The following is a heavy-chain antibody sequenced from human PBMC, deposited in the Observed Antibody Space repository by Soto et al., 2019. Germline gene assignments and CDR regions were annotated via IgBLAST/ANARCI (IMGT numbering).Heavy chain of an antibody. J-gene: IGHJ4*02. D-gene: IGHD1-26*01. CDR3: AKDGGSYRVGYYFDY. Sequence: GGSLRLSCAASGFTFSSYAMSWVCQAPGKGLEWVSAISGSGGSTYYADSVKGRFTISRDNSKNTLYLQMNSLRAEDTAVYYCAKDGGSYRVGYYFDYWGQGTLVTVSS. V-gene: IGHV3-23*01. CDR1: GFTFSSYA. CDR2: ISGSGGST.